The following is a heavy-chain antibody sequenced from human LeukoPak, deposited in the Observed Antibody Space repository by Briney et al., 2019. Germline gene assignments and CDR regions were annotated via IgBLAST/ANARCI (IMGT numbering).Heavy chain of an antibody. V-gene: IGHV1-18*04. CDR3: ARRTGYNYYYMDV. CDR1: GYTFTGYY. J-gene: IGHJ6*03. Sequence: GASVEVSCKASGYTFTGYYMHWVRQAPGQGLEWMASISTYTGDTNNAQNFQGRVTMTTDTFTSTAYMELRGLRSDDTAVYYCARRTGYNYYYMDVWGQGTTVTVSS. D-gene: IGHD3/OR15-3a*01. CDR2: ISTYTGDT.